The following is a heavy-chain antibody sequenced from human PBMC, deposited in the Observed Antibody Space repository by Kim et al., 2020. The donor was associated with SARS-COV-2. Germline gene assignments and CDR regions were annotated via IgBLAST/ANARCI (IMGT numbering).Heavy chain of an antibody. Sequence: ETLSLTCTVSGYSISSGYYWGWIRQPPGKGLEWIGTIYHSGSTYYNPSLKSRVTISVDTSNNQFSLKLSSVTAADTAVYYCARVDSSGFDYWGQGTLVTVSS. V-gene: IGHV4-38-2*02. CDR2: IYHSGST. J-gene: IGHJ4*02. D-gene: IGHD6-19*01. CDR1: GYSISSGYY. CDR3: ARVDSSGFDY.